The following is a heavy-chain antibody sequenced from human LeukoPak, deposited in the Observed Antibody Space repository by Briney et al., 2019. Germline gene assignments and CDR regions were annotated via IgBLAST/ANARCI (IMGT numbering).Heavy chain of an antibody. V-gene: IGHV3-33*01. CDR1: GFIFSSYA. CDR2: IWYDGTNQ. CDR3: ARADHGWYTFDY. Sequence: GGSLRLSCAASGFIFSSYAMHWVRQAPGKGLEWVAVIWYDGTNQYYADSVKGRFTISRDNSKNTLFLQMNSLRAEDTAVYYCARADHGWYTFDYWGQGTLVTVPS. D-gene: IGHD6-19*01. J-gene: IGHJ4*02.